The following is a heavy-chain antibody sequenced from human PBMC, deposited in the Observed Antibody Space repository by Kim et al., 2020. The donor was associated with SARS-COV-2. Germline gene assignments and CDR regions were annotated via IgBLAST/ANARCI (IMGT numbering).Heavy chain of an antibody. CDR3: ARVGSGKWFGELLHIDD. V-gene: IGHV4-31*03. CDR1: GGSISSGGYY. Sequence: SETLSLTCTVSGGSISSGGYYWSWIRQHPGKGLEWIGYIYYSGSTYYNPSLKSRVTISVDTSKNQFSLKLSSVTAADTAVYYCARVGSGKWFGELLHIDDWGQGTLFTVSS. CDR2: IYYSGST. D-gene: IGHD3-10*01. J-gene: IGHJ4*02.